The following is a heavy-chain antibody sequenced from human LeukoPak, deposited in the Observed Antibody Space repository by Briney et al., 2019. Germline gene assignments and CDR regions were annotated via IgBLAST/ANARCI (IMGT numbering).Heavy chain of an antibody. CDR2: INDRGRT. D-gene: IGHD4-17*01. Sequence: SETLSLTCAVHGGSFRGYHWNWIRQSPSKGLEWIGEINDRGRTNYNPSLESRVTLSVDTSKKEFSLKLSAVTAADTAVYYCARDPTTVTSLPYYFDFWGQGTLVSVSS. CDR1: GGSFRGYH. CDR3: ARDPTTVTSLPYYFDF. J-gene: IGHJ4*02. V-gene: IGHV4-34*01.